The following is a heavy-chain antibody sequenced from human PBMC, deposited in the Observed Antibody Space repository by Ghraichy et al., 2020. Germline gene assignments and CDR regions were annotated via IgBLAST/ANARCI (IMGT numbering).Heavy chain of an antibody. Sequence: SETLSLTCAVYGGSFSGYYWSWIRQPPGKGLEWIGEINHSGSTNYNPSLKSRVTISVDTSKNQFSLKLSSVTAADTAVYYCASYKQQLIIGVAAFDIWGQGTMVTAPS. CDR3: ASYKQQLIIGVAAFDI. D-gene: IGHD6-13*01. CDR1: GGSFSGYY. CDR2: INHSGST. V-gene: IGHV4-34*01. J-gene: IGHJ3*02.